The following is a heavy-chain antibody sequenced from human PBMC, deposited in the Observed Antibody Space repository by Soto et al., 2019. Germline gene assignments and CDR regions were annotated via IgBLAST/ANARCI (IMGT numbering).Heavy chain of an antibody. D-gene: IGHD3-16*02. V-gene: IGHV4-34*01. CDR2: INHSGST. Sequence: LSETLSLTCAVYGGSFSGYYWGWIRQPPGKGLEWIGEINHSGSTNYDPSLKSRVTISVDTSKNQFSLKLSSVTAADTAVYYCARVRAWDYVWGSYRPPDYYFDYWGQGTLVTVSS. CDR1: GGSFSGYY. CDR3: ARVRAWDYVWGSYRPPDYYFDY. J-gene: IGHJ4*02.